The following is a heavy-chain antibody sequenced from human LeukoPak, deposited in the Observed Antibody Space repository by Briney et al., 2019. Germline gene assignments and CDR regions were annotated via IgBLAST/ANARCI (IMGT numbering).Heavy chain of an antibody. J-gene: IGHJ3*02. D-gene: IGHD1-1*01. CDR1: GFTFTSYG. V-gene: IGHV3-23*01. CDR3: AKARRTVDAFDI. Sequence: GGSLRLSCAASGFTSGFTFTSYGMSFFRQAPGKGLEWVSHISGGGDGTYYADSVKGRFTISRDNSKNTLFLQMKRLRAEDTVLYFCAKARRTVDAFDIWGQGTRVIVSS. CDR2: ISGGGDGT.